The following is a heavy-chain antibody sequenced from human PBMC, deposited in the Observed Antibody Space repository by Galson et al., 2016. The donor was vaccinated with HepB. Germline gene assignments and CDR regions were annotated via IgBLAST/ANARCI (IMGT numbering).Heavy chain of an antibody. D-gene: IGHD3-3*01. J-gene: IGHJ4*02. Sequence: QSGAEVKKPGASVKVSCKTSGYTFSTYGITWVRQAPGRGLEWMGWISAYTGDTNYAQKIQGRVTMTTDTSTNTAYMELRSLRSDDTAVYYCAKEFRFLEWNTLGDWGQGTLVTVSS. CDR1: GYTFSTYG. CDR3: AKEFRFLEWNTLGD. CDR2: ISAYTGDT. V-gene: IGHV1-18*01.